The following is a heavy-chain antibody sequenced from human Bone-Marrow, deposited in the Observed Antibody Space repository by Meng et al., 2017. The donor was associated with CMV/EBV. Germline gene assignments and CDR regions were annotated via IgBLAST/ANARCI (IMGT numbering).Heavy chain of an antibody. CDR2: INHSGST. V-gene: IGHV4-34*01. D-gene: IGHD3-3*01. J-gene: IGHJ4*02. CDR3: ARDLYYDFWSGYYRGTTGFDY. CDR1: GYY. Sequence: GYYWSWIRQPPGKGLEWIGEINHSGSTNYNPPLKSRVTISVDTSKNQFSLKLSSVTAADTAVYYCARDLYYDFWSGYYRGTTGFDYWGQGTLVTVSS.